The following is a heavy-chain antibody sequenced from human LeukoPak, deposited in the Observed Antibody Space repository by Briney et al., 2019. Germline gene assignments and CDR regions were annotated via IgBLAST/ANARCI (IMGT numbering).Heavy chain of an antibody. CDR2: MNPNSGNT. D-gene: IGHD6-19*01. CDR1: GYTFTSYD. CDR3: ARGRVAVAGRYFDY. V-gene: IGHV1-8*01. J-gene: IGHJ4*02. Sequence: ASVRVSCKASGYTFTSYDINWVRQATGQGLEWMGWMNPNSGNTGYAQMFQGRVTMTRNTSISTAYVELSSLRSEDTAVYYCARGRVAVAGRYFDYWGQGTLVTVSS.